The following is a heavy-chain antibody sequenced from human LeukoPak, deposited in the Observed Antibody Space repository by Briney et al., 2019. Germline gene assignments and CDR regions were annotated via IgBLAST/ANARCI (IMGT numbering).Heavy chain of an antibody. D-gene: IGHD3-10*01. V-gene: IGHV3-66*01. CDR3: ARDGMGMVRGVSFWFDP. Sequence: GGSLRLSCAASGFTVSSNYMSWVRQAPGKGLEWVSVIYSGGSTYYADSVKGRFTISRDNSKNTLYLQMNSLRAEDTAVYYCARDGMGMVRGVSFWFDPWGQGTLVTVSS. CDR2: IYSGGST. CDR1: GFTVSSNY. J-gene: IGHJ5*02.